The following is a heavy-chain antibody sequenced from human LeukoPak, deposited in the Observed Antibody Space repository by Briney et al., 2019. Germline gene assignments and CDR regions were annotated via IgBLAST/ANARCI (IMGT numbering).Heavy chain of an antibody. CDR2: ISSSGSTT. D-gene: IGHD6-13*01. V-gene: IGHV3-48*03. J-gene: IGHJ4*02. CDR1: GFTFSTYE. Sequence: GGSLRLSCAASGFTFSTYEMNWVRQAPGKGLEWVSHISSSGSTTYYADSVKGRFTISRDNAKNSLYLQMNSLRAEDTAVYYCARGLTAAGASAFDYWGQGTLVTVSS. CDR3: ARGLTAAGASAFDY.